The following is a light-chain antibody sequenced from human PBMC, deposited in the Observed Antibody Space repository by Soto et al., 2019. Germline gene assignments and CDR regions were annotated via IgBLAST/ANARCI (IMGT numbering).Light chain of an antibody. V-gene: IGLV2-11*01. Sequence: QSAPTQPRSVSGSPGQSVTISCTGTSSDVGGDKYVAWYQQHPGKAPKLMIYDVSKRPSGVPDRFSGSKSGNTASLTISGLQAEDEADDYCCSYVGNYIYVFGTGTKLTVL. CDR1: SSDVGGDKY. CDR3: CSYVGNYIYV. J-gene: IGLJ1*01. CDR2: DVS.